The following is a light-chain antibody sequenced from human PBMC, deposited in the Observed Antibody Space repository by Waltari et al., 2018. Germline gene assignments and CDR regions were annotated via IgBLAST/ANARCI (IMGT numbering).Light chain of an antibody. CDR2: AAS. V-gene: IGKV1-39*01. J-gene: IGKJ4*01. CDR1: QRIASN. Sequence: DIQMTQSPSSLSASVGDRSNITCRASQRIASNLNWYQQKVGEAPKLLIYAASSLESGVPSRFSGSGFGTDFTLTISSLQPEDFATYYCQQSHSTPLTFGGGTKVDIK. CDR3: QQSHSTPLT.